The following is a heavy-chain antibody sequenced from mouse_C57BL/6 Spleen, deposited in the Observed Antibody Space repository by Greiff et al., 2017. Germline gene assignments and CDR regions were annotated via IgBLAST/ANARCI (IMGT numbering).Heavy chain of an antibody. CDR2: ISSGSSTI. Sequence: EVHLVESGGGLVKPGGSLKLSCAASGFTFSDYGMHWVRQAPEKGLEWVAYISSGSSTIYYAGTVKGRFPISRDNAKNTLFLQMTSLRSEDTAMYYCARPYGSSPWYFDVWGTGTTVTVSS. CDR1: GFTFSDYG. CDR3: ARPYGSSPWYFDV. J-gene: IGHJ1*03. V-gene: IGHV5-17*01. D-gene: IGHD1-1*01.